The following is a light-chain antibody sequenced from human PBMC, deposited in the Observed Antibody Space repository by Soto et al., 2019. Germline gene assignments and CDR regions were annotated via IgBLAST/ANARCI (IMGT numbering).Light chain of an antibody. CDR3: AAWDDSLNGWV. CDR2: SSD. CDR1: TSNIGSNS. Sequence: QSVLTQPPSASGTPGQRVTISCSGSTSNIGSNSVNWYQQLPGTAPKLLLYSSDRRPSGAPDRFSGSKSGTSASLAINGLQPEDEADYYCAAWDDSLNGWVFGGGTKLTVL. J-gene: IGLJ3*02. V-gene: IGLV1-44*01.